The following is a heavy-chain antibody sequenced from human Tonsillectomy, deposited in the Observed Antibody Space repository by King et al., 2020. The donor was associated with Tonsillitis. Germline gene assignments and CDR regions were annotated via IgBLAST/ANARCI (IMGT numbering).Heavy chain of an antibody. CDR1: GGSISSSSYY. CDR2: IYYSGST. CDR3: ARHIHYDFWSGHIDY. Sequence: QLQESGPGLVKPSETLSLTCTVSGGSISSSSYYWGWIRQPPGKGLEWIGSIYYSGSTYYNPSLKSRVTISADTSKNQFSLKLSSVTAADTAVYYCARHIHYDFWSGHIDYWGQGTLVTVSS. J-gene: IGHJ4*02. D-gene: IGHD3-3*01. V-gene: IGHV4-39*01.